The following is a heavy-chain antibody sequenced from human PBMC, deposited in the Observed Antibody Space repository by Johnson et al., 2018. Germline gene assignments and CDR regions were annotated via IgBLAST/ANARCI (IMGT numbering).Heavy chain of an antibody. CDR2: IKHDGSET. J-gene: IGHJ6*02. V-gene: IGHV3-7*01. CDR3: ARILELEPHHYGMDA. Sequence: VQLVESGGGLVQPGRSLRLSCAASGFTFSSYWMSWVRQAPGKGLEWVANIKHDGSETYYLDYVKGRFTIFRDNAKNSLYLQMNSLRAEDTALYYCARILELEPHHYGMDAWGQGTTVTVSS. CDR1: GFTFSSYW. D-gene: IGHD1-7*01.